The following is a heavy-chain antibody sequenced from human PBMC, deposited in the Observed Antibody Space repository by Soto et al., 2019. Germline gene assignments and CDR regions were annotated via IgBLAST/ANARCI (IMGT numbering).Heavy chain of an antibody. CDR3: ARVGYYDSSPFDH. Sequence: PSETLSLTCTVSGGSISSGGYYWSWIRQHPGKGLEWIGYIYYSGSTYYNPSLKSRVTISVDTSKNQFSLKLSSVTAADTAVYYCARVGYYDSSPFDHWGRGTLVTVSS. CDR2: IYYSGST. CDR1: GGSISSGGYY. V-gene: IGHV4-31*03. D-gene: IGHD3-22*01. J-gene: IGHJ4*02.